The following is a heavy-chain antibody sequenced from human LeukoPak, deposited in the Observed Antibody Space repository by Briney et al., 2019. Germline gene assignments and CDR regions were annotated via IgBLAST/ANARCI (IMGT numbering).Heavy chain of an antibody. J-gene: IGHJ5*02. Sequence: ATVKISCKVSGYTFTDYYMHWLQQAPGKGLEWMGLVDPEDGETIYAEKFQGRVTITADTSTDTAYMELSSLRSEDTAVYYCATVPPYYYGSGSYHWFDPWGQGTLVTVSS. CDR3: ATVPPYYYGSGSYHWFDP. V-gene: IGHV1-69-2*01. CDR1: GYTFTDYY. D-gene: IGHD3-10*01. CDR2: VDPEDGET.